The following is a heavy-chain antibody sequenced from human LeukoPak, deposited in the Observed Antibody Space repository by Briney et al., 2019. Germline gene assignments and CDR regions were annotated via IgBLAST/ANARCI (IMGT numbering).Heavy chain of an antibody. CDR2: INHSGST. J-gene: IGHJ4*02. CDR1: GGSISSGGYS. Sequence: SETLSLTCAVSGGSISSGGYSWSWIRQPPGKGLEWIGEINHSGSTNYNPSLKSRVTISVDTSKNQFSLKLSSVTAADTAVYYCARVPAARPYYFDYWGQGTLVTVSS. V-gene: IGHV4-34*01. CDR3: ARVPAARPYYFDY. D-gene: IGHD6-6*01.